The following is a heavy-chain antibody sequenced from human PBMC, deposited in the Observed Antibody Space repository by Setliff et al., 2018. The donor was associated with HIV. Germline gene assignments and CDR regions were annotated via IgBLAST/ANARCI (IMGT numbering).Heavy chain of an antibody. CDR1: GYSISSGYF. V-gene: IGHV4-38-2*01. D-gene: IGHD5-18*01. Sequence: SETLSLTCAVSGYSISSGYFWGWIRQPPGKGLEWIGSLYHSGTDFYNPSLKSRVTISLDTSTNRFSLKLNSVTAADTAIYYCARQVGSQYSYWAYYFDSWGQGALVTSPQ. J-gene: IGHJ4*02. CDR3: ARQVGSQYSYWAYYFDS. CDR2: LYHSGTD.